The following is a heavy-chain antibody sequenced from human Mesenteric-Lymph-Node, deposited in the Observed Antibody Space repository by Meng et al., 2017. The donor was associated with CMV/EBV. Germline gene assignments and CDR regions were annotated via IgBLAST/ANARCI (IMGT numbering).Heavy chain of an antibody. D-gene: IGHD5-18*01. V-gene: IGHV5-51*01. CDR2: ISPGDSDT. CDR3: ARRLGGYSYGWDY. Sequence: GSGSSFPRYWIGWVRPMPGKGLGWMGIISPGDSDTSYSPSFHGQVTISADKSISTAYLQWSSLKASDTAMYYCARRLGGYSYGWDYWGQGTLVTVSS. J-gene: IGHJ4*02. CDR1: GSSFPRYW.